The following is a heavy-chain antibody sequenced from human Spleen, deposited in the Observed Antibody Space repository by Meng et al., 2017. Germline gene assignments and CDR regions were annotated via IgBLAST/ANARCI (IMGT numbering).Heavy chain of an antibody. J-gene: IGHJ4*02. V-gene: IGHV3-23*01. CDR3: VPRTTYFDS. D-gene: IGHD4-11*01. CDR2: ISSTGGAT. CDR1: GFTFSSYA. Sequence: EVQLLESGGGLVQPGGSLRLSCAASGFTFSSYAMSWVRQAPGKGLEWVSTISSTGGATYYADSVKGRLTISRDNSKNTLYLQMNSLRAEDTAVYYCVPRTTYFDSWGLGTLVTVSS.